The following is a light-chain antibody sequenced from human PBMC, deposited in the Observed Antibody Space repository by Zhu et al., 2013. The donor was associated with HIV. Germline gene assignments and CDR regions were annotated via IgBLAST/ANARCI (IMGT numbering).Light chain of an antibody. CDR1: SSNIGAGYD. V-gene: IGLV1-40*01. CDR2: DNN. J-gene: IGLJ1*01. CDR3: QSYDSRLSGSV. Sequence: QSVLTQPPSVSGAPGQRVTISCTGNSSNIGAGYDVHWYQQVPGTAPKLLIFDNNNRPSGVPDRFSGSKSGTSASLAITGLQAEDEADYYCQSYDSRLSGSVFGPGTKVTV.